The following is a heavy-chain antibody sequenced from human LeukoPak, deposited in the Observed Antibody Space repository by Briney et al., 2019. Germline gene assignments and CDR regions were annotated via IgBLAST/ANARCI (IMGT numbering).Heavy chain of an antibody. J-gene: IGHJ3*02. CDR3: ASNTGYSSSWYSYLWEALNHDAFDI. D-gene: IGHD6-13*01. CDR2: INTNTGNP. CDR1: GYTFTSYA. Sequence: ASVKVSCKASGYTFTSYAMNWVRQAPGQGLEWMGWINTNTGNPTYAQGFTGRFVFSLDTSVSTAYLQISSLKAEDTAVYYCASNTGYSSSWYSYLWEALNHDAFDIWGQGTMVTVSS. V-gene: IGHV7-4-1*02.